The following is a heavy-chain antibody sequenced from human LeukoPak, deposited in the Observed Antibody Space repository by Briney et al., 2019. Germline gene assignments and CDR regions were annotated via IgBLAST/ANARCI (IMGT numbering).Heavy chain of an antibody. CDR2: MYYSGDS. CDR1: GVPITDYY. V-gene: IGHV4-59*01. J-gene: IGHJ5*02. CDR3: ARELPSTGNWFDA. D-gene: IGHD1-14*01. Sequence: PSETLSLTCNISGVPITDYYWSWIRLAPPRGLEWIGYMYYSGDSNSNPSLEGRVTMSADTSTNQFSLRLTSVTAADTAIYYCARELPSTGNWFDAWGQGILVTVSS.